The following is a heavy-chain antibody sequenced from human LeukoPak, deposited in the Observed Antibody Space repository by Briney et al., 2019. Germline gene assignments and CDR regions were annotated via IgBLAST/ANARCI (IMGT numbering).Heavy chain of an antibody. CDR2: ISGNSGRI. CDR1: GFTLDDYA. V-gene: IGHV3-9*01. CDR3: AKDDAFDI. Sequence: GGSPRLSCAAPGFTLDDYAIHWGRQAPGKGLGWVSGISGNSGRIGYADSVKGRFTISRDNAKNSLYLQMNSLRAEDTALYYFAKDDAFDIGGQGTMVTVPS. J-gene: IGHJ3*02.